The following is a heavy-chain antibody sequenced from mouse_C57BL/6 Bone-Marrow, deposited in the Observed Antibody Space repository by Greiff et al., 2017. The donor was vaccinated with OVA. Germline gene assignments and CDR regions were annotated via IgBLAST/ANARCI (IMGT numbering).Heavy chain of an antibody. V-gene: IGHV5-6*01. CDR3: ARHESGTGYFDV. Sequence: EVQVVESGGDLVKPGGSLKLSCPASGFAFSSYGLSWVRHTPDQRLAWVATISSGGRCTYYPASVTGRFTISRDNAKNTLYLQMSSLKSEDTAMYYCARHESGTGYFDVWGTGTKDTDS. CDR1: GFAFSSYG. D-gene: IGHD4-1*01. J-gene: IGHJ1*03. CDR2: ISSGGRCT.